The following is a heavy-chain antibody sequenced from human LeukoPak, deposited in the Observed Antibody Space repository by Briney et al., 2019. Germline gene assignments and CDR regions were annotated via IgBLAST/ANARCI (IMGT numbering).Heavy chain of an antibody. CDR1: GFTFINYA. V-gene: IGHV3-23*01. CDR2: LSDSGGGT. Sequence: GGSLRLSCAASGFTFINYAMHWVRQAPGKGLEWVSSLSDSGGGTYYADSVKGRFTISRDNSKNTLYLQMNSLRAEDTAVYYCAKDLAYGGNSPFDYWGQGTLVTVSS. J-gene: IGHJ4*02. D-gene: IGHD4-23*01. CDR3: AKDLAYGGNSPFDY.